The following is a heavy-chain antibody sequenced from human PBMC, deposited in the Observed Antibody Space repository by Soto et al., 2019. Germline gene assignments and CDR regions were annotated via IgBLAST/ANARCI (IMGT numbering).Heavy chain of an antibody. CDR3: AREALWFGEDNWFDP. Sequence: PGGSLRLSCAASGFTFSSYAMHWVRQAPGKGLEYVSAISSNGGSTYYANSVKGRFTISRDNSKNTLYLQMGSLRAEDMAVYYCAREALWFGEDNWFDPWGQGTLVTVSS. V-gene: IGHV3-64*01. D-gene: IGHD3-10*01. CDR2: ISSNGGST. J-gene: IGHJ5*02. CDR1: GFTFSSYA.